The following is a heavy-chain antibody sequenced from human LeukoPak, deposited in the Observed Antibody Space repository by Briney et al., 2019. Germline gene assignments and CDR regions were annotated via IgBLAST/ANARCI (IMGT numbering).Heavy chain of an antibody. J-gene: IGHJ5*02. Sequence: SETLSLTCSVSGASLSSYYWDWLRQSPGKGLEWIGYISDTGKNDAHPSLKSRVSISLDMSKKQFSLRLTSVTAADPAVYYCATGYYEPFATWGPGILVTVFS. V-gene: IGHV4-59*01. D-gene: IGHD1-26*01. CDR2: ISDTGKN. CDR1: GASLSSYY. CDR3: ATGYYEPFAT.